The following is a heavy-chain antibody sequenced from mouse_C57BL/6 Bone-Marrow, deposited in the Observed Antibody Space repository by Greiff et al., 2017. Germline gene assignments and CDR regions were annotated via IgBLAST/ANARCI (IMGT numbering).Heavy chain of an antibody. V-gene: IGHV5-4*03. Sequence: EVKLMESGGGLVKPGGSLKLSCAASGFTFSSYAMSWVRQTPEKRLAWVATISDGGSYTYYPDNVKGRFTISRDNDKNNLYLQISHLKSEDTAMYYCASLFKKGYWGQGTTLTVSS. CDR2: ISDGGSYT. D-gene: IGHD6-2*01. J-gene: IGHJ2*01. CDR1: GFTFSSYA. CDR3: ASLFKKGY.